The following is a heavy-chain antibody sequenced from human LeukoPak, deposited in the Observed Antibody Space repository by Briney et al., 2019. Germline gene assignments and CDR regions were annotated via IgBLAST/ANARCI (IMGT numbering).Heavy chain of an antibody. CDR1: GFTFSSNY. J-gene: IGHJ4*02. V-gene: IGHV3-66*01. CDR3: ARDVRISGSSGTFDY. Sequence: GGSLRLSCVASGFTFSSNYMTWVRQAPGKGLEWVSVIYSGGSTYYTDSVEGRFVISRDNSRNTVFLEMNNLKVEDTAVYYCARDVRISGSSGTFDYWGQGTLVTVSS. CDR2: IYSGGST. D-gene: IGHD3-10*01.